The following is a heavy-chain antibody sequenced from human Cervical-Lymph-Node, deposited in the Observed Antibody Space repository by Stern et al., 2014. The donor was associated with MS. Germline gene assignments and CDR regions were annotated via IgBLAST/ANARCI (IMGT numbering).Heavy chain of an antibody. CDR2: INPSGGST. CDR3: ARVMTTVTTYFDY. J-gene: IGHJ4*02. D-gene: IGHD4-17*01. Sequence: VQLVESGDEVKKPGASVQVSCKASGYTFTSYYMHWVRQPPGQGLEWMGIINPSGGSTSYAQKFQGRVTMTRDTSTSTVYMELSSLRSEGTAVYYCARVMTTVTTYFDYWGQGTLVTVSS. V-gene: IGHV1-46*03. CDR1: GYTFTSYY.